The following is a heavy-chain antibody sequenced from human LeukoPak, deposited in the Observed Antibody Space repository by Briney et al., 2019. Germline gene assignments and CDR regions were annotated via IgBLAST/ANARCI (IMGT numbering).Heavy chain of an antibody. V-gene: IGHV4-31*03. Sequence: SETLSLTCTVSGGSISSGGYYWSWIRQHPGKGLEWIGYIYYSGSTYYNPSLKSRVTISVDTSKNQFSLKLSSVTAADTAVYYCTNYGDRTRLIDYWGQGTLVTVSS. D-gene: IGHD4-17*01. J-gene: IGHJ4*02. CDR3: TNYGDRTRLIDY. CDR2: IYYSGST. CDR1: GGSISSGGYY.